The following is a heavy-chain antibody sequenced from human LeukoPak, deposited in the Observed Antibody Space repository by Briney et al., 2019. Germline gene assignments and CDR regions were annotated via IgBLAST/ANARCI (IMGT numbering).Heavy chain of an antibody. J-gene: IGHJ6*03. CDR1: GFIFSNYY. V-gene: IGHV3-21*06. CDR3: VRAFGGYDSQRFYYNMDV. Sequence: GGSLRLSYAASGFIFSNYYLNWVRQAPGKGLEWVSCIHGSASYNYYADSVKGRFTISRDSAKNSLYLEMSSLRVEDTAVYYCVRAFGGYDSQRFYYNMDVWGKGTTVTVSS. CDR2: IHGSASYN. D-gene: IGHD5-12*01.